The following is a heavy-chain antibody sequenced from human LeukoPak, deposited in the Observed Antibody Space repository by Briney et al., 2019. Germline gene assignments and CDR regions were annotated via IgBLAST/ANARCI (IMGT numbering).Heavy chain of an antibody. CDR2: VGGSGADT. CDR1: GFTFSTYA. D-gene: IGHD6-25*01. CDR3: AKVQMRLIPYYFDY. Sequence: GSLRLSCAASGFTFSTYAMGWVRQAPGKGLEWVSAVGGSGADTYYADSVKGRFTISRDNSKNTLYLQMNSLRAEDTAVYYCAKVQMRLIPYYFDYWGQGTLVTVSS. V-gene: IGHV3-23*01. J-gene: IGHJ4*02.